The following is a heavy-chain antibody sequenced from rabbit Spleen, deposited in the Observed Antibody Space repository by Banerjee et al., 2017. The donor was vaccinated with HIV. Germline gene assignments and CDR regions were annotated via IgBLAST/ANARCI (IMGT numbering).Heavy chain of an antibody. J-gene: IGHJ3*01. V-gene: IGHV1S45*01. D-gene: IGHD3-1*01. CDR3: ARDWGNFGL. Sequence: QEQLVESGGGLVQPGGSLTLTCTASGFSFSSTYWISWVRQAPGKGPEWIASIGTNDGSTYYASWAKGRFTISQTSSTTVDLKMTSLTAADTATYFCARDWGNFGLWGQGTLVTVS. CDR1: GFSFSSTYW. CDR2: IGTNDGST.